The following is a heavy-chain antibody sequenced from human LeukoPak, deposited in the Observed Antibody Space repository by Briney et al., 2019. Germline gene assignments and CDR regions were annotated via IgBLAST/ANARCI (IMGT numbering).Heavy chain of an antibody. D-gene: IGHD3-22*01. CDR3: ARAHSSGYYYSLKYFQH. Sequence: GASVKVSCKASGYTFTGYYMHWVRQAPGQGLEWMGWINPNSGGTNYAQKFQGRVTMTRDTSISTAYMELSRLRSDDTAVYYCARAHSSGYYYSLKYFQHWGQGTLVTVSS. V-gene: IGHV1-2*02. CDR1: GYTFTGYY. J-gene: IGHJ1*01. CDR2: INPNSGGT.